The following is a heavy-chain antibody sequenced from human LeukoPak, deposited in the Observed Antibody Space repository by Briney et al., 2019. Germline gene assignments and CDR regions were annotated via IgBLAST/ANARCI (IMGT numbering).Heavy chain of an antibody. CDR3: ARVRSVYSSGWYYFDY. D-gene: IGHD6-19*01. J-gene: IGHJ4*02. V-gene: IGHV3-7*01. CDR1: GFTFSSYW. Sequence: PGGSLRLSCAASGFTFSSYWMSWVRQAPGKGLEWVANIKQDGSEKYYVDSVKGRFTISRDNAKNSLHLQMNSLRAEDTAVYYCARVRSVYSSGWYYFDYWGQGTLVTVSS. CDR2: IKQDGSEK.